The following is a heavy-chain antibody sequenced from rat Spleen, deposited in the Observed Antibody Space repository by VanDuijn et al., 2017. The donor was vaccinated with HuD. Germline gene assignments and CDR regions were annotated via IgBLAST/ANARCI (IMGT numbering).Heavy chain of an antibody. Sequence: EVQLVESGGGLVQPGRSLKLSCAASGFTFSNYDMAWVRQAPTKGLEWVASISPSGGSTYYRHSVKGRITVSSDNAKSTLYLQMDSLRSEDTATYYCARLGTTVGFFAYWGQGTLVTVSS. D-gene: IGHD1-1*01. CDR2: ISPSGGST. J-gene: IGHJ3*01. CDR3: ARLGTTVGFFAY. V-gene: IGHV5-25*01. CDR1: GFTFSNYD.